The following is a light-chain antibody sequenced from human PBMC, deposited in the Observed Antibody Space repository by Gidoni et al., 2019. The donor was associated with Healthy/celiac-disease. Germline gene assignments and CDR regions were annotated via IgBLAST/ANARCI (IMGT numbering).Light chain of an antibody. V-gene: IGLV2-18*01. CDR1: SSDVGSYNR. J-gene: IGLJ2*01. CDR2: EVS. CDR3: SLYTSSSTYVV. Sequence: PGQSVTISCTGTSSDVGSYNRVSWYQQPPGTAPKLMIYEVSNRPSGVPDRFSGSKSGNTASLTISGLQAEDEADYYCSLYTSSSTYVVFGGGTKLTVL.